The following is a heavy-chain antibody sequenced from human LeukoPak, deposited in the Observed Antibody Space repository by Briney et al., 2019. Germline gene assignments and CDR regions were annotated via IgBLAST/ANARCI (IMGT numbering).Heavy chain of an antibody. Sequence: GRSLRLSCAASGFTFNRYAIHWVRQAPGKGLEWVAFISYDGSNKYFADSVKGRFTISRDNSKNTVYLQMDSLRAEDTAVYYCARDRNLDSWGQGTLVTVSS. CDR3: ARDRNLDS. CDR2: ISYDGSNK. V-gene: IGHV3-30-3*01. J-gene: IGHJ4*02. CDR1: GFTFNRYA.